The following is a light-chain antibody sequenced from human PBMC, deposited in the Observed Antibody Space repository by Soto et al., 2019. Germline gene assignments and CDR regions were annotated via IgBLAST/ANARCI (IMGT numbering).Light chain of an antibody. V-gene: IGLV2-14*01. CDR2: NVN. J-gene: IGLJ1*01. CDR1: SSDVGNYNY. CDR3: SSFTSSTTYV. Sequence: QSVLTQSASVSGSPGQSITISCTGTSSDVGNYNYVSWYQQHPGEVPKLIIFNVNNRPSGVSNRFSGSKSGNTASLTISGLQFEDEADYYCSSFTSSTTYVFGTGTKVTVL.